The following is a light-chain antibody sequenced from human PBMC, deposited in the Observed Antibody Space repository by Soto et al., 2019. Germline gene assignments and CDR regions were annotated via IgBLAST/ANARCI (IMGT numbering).Light chain of an antibody. V-gene: IGLV2-11*01. CDR1: SSDIGGHPF. CDR3: CSYAGSYSLV. Sequence: QSALTQPRSVSGSPGQSVTISCTGTSSDIGGHPFVSWYQQQPGKAPKLMIYEVSRRPSGAHDRFSGSKSGNTASLTISGLQTDDEADYYCCSYAGSYSLVFGGGTKLTVL. J-gene: IGLJ2*01. CDR2: EVS.